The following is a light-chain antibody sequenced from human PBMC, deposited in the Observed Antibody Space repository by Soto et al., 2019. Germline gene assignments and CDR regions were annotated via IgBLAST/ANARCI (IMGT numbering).Light chain of an antibody. CDR3: SSYSSGTTHVV. Sequence: QSALTQPASVSGSPGQSITISCTGTSSDIGGYNYVSWYQQYPGKAPKLMIYEVSNRPSGVSNRFSGSKSGNAASLTISGLPAEDEAHYYCSSYSSGTTHVVFGGGTKLTVL. J-gene: IGLJ2*01. V-gene: IGLV2-14*01. CDR2: EVS. CDR1: SSDIGGYNY.